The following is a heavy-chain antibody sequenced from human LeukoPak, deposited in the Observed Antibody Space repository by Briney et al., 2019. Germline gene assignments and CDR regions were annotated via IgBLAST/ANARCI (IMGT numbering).Heavy chain of an antibody. Sequence: PSETLSLTCTVSGGSISSYYWSWIRQPPGEGLEWIGYIYYSGNTNYNPSLESRVTISVDTSKNQFSLKLSSVTAADTAVYYCARAAPLYYDFWSGYYRTRDYYYYMDVWGKGTTVTVSS. V-gene: IGHV4-59*08. D-gene: IGHD3-3*01. CDR2: IYYSGNT. CDR3: ARAAPLYYDFWSGYYRTRDYYYYMDV. CDR1: GGSISSYY. J-gene: IGHJ6*03.